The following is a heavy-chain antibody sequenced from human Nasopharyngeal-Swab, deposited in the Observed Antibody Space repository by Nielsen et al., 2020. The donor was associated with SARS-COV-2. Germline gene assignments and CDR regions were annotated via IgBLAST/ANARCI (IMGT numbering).Heavy chain of an antibody. D-gene: IGHD6-19*01. CDR3: ARGAFEYSSSWYVPYYFEV. Sequence: ASLKLSCAASRFTFSRYGLSWVRQTPGRGLEWVSTTSGSCGYTYYADSVKGRFTISRDNSKNTLYLHMTSLSIGDTAIYYGARGAFEYSSSWYVPYYFEVWGLGTLVTVSS. V-gene: IGHV3-23*01. J-gene: IGHJ4*01. CDR2: TSGSCGYT. CDR1: RFTFSRYG.